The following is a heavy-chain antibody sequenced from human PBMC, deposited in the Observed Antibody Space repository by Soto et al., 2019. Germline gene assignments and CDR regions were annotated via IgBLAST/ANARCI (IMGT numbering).Heavy chain of an antibody. CDR2: INPRGGST. CDR1: GYTFTSYY. D-gene: IGHD2-15*01. J-gene: IGHJ4*02. V-gene: IGHV1-46*03. Sequence: ASVKGSCKASGYTFTSYYMHWVRQAPLQGLEWMGIINPRGGSTSYAQKFQGRGAMTRDTSTSTGYMELSSLRSADTAVYYCASDFNRDIVLVVDALGFEYRRRGTMVTASS. CDR3: ASDFNRDIVLVVDALGFEY.